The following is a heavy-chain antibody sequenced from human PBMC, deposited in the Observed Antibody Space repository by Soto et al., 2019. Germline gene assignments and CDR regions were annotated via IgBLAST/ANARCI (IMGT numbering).Heavy chain of an antibody. Sequence: GGSLRLSCAASGFSFSDYYMSWIRQAPGKGLEWVSYISSRSSYTKYADSVKGRFTVSRDNAKNSLYLQMNSLRAEDTAVYYCARVRVSAGNYYYYGMDVWGQGTTVTVSS. CDR1: GFSFSDYY. CDR3: ARVRVSAGNYYYYGMDV. CDR2: ISSRSSYT. D-gene: IGHD2-21*02. J-gene: IGHJ6*02. V-gene: IGHV3-11*06.